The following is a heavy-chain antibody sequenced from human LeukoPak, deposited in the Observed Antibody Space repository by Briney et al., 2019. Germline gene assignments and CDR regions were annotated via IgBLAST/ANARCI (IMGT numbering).Heavy chain of an antibody. CDR3: ARRVIMSATGVPDTWLDP. CDR1: GGSISSFY. D-gene: IGHD2-8*02. V-gene: IGHV4-59*08. Sequence: SETLSLTCTVSGGSISSFYWNWIRQPPGKGLEWVGHISYSGGTKYNPSLQSRVTISIDTSKNQFSLNLSSVTAADTAVYYCARRVIMSATGVPDTWLDPWGQGILVTVSS. CDR2: ISYSGGT. J-gene: IGHJ5*02.